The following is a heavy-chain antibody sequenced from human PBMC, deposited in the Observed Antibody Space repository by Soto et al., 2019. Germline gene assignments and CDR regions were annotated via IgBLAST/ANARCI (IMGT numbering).Heavy chain of an antibody. V-gene: IGHV4-30-2*01. CDR3: ARGPPHHY. CDR1: GGSIGGVGCS. Sequence: SETLCDSWGVAGGSIGGVGCSRSWIRQPPGKSLEWIGYIYHSGNTYYNPSLKSRVTISVDRSKNQFSLTLSSVTAADTAVYYCARGPPHHYWGQGTLVTVSS. CDR2: IYHSGNT. J-gene: IGHJ4*02.